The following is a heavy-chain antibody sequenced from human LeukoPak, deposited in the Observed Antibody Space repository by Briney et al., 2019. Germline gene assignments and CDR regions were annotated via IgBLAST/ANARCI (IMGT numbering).Heavy chain of an antibody. CDR3: ARGSEGGYCSSTSCLFDY. V-gene: IGHV4-59*01. CDR2: IYYSGST. Sequence: SETLSLTCTASGGTFSSYYWSWIRRPPGKGLEWIGYIYYSGSTNYNPSLKSRVTISVGTSKNQYSLKLSSVTAADTAVYYCARGSEGGYCSSTSCLFDYWGQGTLVTVSS. CDR1: GGTFSSYY. J-gene: IGHJ4*02. D-gene: IGHD2-2*01.